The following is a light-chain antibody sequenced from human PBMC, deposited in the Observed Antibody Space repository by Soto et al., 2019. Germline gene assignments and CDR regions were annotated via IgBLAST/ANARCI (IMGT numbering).Light chain of an antibody. CDR3: SSFASSNTGV. CDR2: EVT. V-gene: IGLV2-8*01. Sequence: QSVLTQPPSASGSPGQSVTISCTGTSSDVGAYNYVSWYQQHAGKAPKLVIYEVTKRPSGVPDRFSGSKSANTASLTVSGLQAEDEAEYYCSSFASSNTGVFGGGTKLTVL. J-gene: IGLJ3*02. CDR1: SSDVGAYNY.